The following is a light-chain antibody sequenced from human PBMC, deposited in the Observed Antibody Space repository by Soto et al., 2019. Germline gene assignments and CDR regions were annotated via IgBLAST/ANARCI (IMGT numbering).Light chain of an antibody. CDR3: SSYAGINNLGV. CDR2: EVN. Sequence: QSALTQPPSASGSPGQSVTISCTGTSSDVGGYKYVSWYQQHPGKAPKLMIFEVNKRPSGVPDRFSGSKSGNTASRTVSGRQAEDEADYYCSSYAGINNLGVFGTGTKVTVL. V-gene: IGLV2-8*01. CDR1: SSDVGGYKY. J-gene: IGLJ1*01.